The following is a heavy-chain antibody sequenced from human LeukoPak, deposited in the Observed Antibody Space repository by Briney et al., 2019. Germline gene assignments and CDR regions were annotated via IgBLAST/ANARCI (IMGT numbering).Heavy chain of an antibody. CDR1: GYTLTELS. CDR3: ARDLTGPYYYYYGMDV. D-gene: IGHD3-16*01. J-gene: IGHJ6*02. V-gene: IGHV1-24*01. Sequence: GASVKVSCKVSGYTLTELSMHWVRQAPGKGLEWMGGFDPEDGETIYAQKFQGRVTMTEDTSTDTAYMELSSLRSDDTAVYYCARDLTGPYYYYYGMDVWGQGTTVTVSS. CDR2: FDPEDGET.